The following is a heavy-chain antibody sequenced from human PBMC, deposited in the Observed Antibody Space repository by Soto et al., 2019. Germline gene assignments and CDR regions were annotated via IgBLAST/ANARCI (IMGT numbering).Heavy chain of an antibody. CDR1: GFTVNSNY. CDR3: ARGVGWLVNAFDS. J-gene: IGHJ3*02. D-gene: IGHD3-22*01. Sequence: EVQLVESGGGLIQPGGSLRLSCAASGFTVNSNYMSWVRQAPGKGPEWVSVIYSGGDTYYADSVRGRFTVARVNSKNTLFLQMNSLSTEDTAVYYCARGVGWLVNAFDSWGQGTMVTVSS. V-gene: IGHV3-53*01. CDR2: IYSGGDT.